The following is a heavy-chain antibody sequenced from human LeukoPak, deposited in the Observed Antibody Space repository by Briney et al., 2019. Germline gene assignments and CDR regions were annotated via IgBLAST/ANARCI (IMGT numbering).Heavy chain of an antibody. Sequence: GGSLRLSCAASGFTFSSYAMSWVRQAPGTGLERVSAMSGSGGSTYYADSVKGRFTISRDNSKNTLYLQMNSLRAEDTAVYYCAKDLAVMVRSWFDPWGQGTLVTVSS. D-gene: IGHD3-10*01. V-gene: IGHV3-23*01. J-gene: IGHJ5*02. CDR2: MSGSGGST. CDR3: AKDLAVMVRSWFDP. CDR1: GFTFSSYA.